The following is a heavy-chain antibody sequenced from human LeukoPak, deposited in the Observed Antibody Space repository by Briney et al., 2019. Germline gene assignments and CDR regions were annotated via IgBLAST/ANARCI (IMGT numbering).Heavy chain of an antibody. CDR1: GYSINSDYF. Sequence: SETLSLTCSVSGYSINSDYFWGWIRQSPGKGLEWIGSIHHSGYTYYKPSLKSRVTLSVDTSKNQFSLHVNSVTAADTAVYYCARDDHDNGVEFDFWGQGTLVTVSS. V-gene: IGHV4-38-2*02. CDR2: IHHSGYT. D-gene: IGHD5-24*01. CDR3: ARDDHDNGVEFDF. J-gene: IGHJ4*02.